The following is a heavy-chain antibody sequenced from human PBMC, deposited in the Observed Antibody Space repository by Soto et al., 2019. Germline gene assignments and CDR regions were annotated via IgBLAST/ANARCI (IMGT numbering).Heavy chain of an antibody. D-gene: IGHD3-22*01. CDR2: ISGSGGST. J-gene: IGHJ3*02. Sequence: GGSLRLSCAASGFTFSSYAMSWVRQAPGKGLEWVSAISGSGGSTYYADSVKGRFTISRDNSKNTLYLQMNSLRAEDTAVYYCAKDRVPRLGITMIVAQLPLDAFDIWGQGTMVTVSS. V-gene: IGHV3-23*01. CDR3: AKDRVPRLGITMIVAQLPLDAFDI. CDR1: GFTFSSYA.